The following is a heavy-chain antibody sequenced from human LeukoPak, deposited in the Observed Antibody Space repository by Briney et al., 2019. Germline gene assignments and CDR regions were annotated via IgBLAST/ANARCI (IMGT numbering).Heavy chain of an antibody. J-gene: IGHJ3*02. Sequence: PGGSLRLSCAASGFTFDDYAMHWVRHAPRKGLEWVSLISGDGGSTYYADSVKGRFTISRDNSKNSLYLQMNSLRTEDTALYYCAKVGYCSGGSCYPVAFDIWGQGTMVTVSS. CDR1: GFTFDDYA. D-gene: IGHD2-15*01. V-gene: IGHV3-43*02. CDR3: AKVGYCSGGSCYPVAFDI. CDR2: ISGDGGST.